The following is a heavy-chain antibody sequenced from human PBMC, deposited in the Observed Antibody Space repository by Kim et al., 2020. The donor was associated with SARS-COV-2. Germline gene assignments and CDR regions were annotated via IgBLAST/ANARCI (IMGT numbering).Heavy chain of an antibody. D-gene: IGHD3-10*01. V-gene: IGHV4-39*07. CDR1: GGSISSSSYY. Sequence: SETLSLTCTVSGGSISSSSYYWGWIRQPPGKGLEWIGSIYYSGSTYYNPSLKSRVTISVDTSKNQFSLKLSSVTAADTAVYYCAREAVRGVKANYFDFWG. CDR3: AREAVRGVKANYFDF. CDR2: IYYSGST. J-gene: IGHJ4*01.